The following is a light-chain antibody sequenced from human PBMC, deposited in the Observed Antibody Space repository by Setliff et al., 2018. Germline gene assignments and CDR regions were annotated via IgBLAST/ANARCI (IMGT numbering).Light chain of an antibody. V-gene: IGLV2-14*03. CDR3: CSFAGAGWV. CDR1: SSDVGAYNY. CDR2: DVS. J-gene: IGLJ3*02. Sequence: QSVLTQPASVSGSPGQSITISCTGTSSDVGAYNYVSWYQQHPGKAPKLIIYDVSNRPSGVSNRFSASKSGNTASLTISGLQAEDEADYYRCSFAGAGWVFGGGTK.